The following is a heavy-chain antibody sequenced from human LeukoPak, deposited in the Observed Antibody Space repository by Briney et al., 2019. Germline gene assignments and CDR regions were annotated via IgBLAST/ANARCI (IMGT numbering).Heavy chain of an antibody. Sequence: SVKGRFIISRDISKNTLYLQMNSLRAEDTAVYYCAREVAGPYFDYWGQGTLVTVSS. V-gene: IGHV3-53*01. J-gene: IGHJ4*02. CDR3: AREVAGPYFDY. D-gene: IGHD6-19*01.